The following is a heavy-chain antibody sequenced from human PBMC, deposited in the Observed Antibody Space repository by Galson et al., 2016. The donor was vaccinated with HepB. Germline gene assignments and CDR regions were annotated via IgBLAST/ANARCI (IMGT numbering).Heavy chain of an antibody. J-gene: IGHJ6*02. V-gene: IGHV3-11*01. Sequence: SLRLSCAASGFTFSDYYMTWIRQAPGKGLERVSDISASDGTIYYADSGKGRFTISRDNGQNSLYLQMNSLRAEDTAVYYCARAGYCSSASCQYYYYGVDVWGQRTTVTVSS. CDR3: ARAGYCSSASCQYYYYGVDV. D-gene: IGHD2-2*01. CDR1: GFTFSDYY. CDR2: ISASDGTI.